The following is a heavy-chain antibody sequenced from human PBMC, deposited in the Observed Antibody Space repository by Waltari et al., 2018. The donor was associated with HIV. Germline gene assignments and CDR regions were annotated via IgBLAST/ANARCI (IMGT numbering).Heavy chain of an antibody. Sequence: QVQLVQSGAEVKTPGAPVKVSCKHSGYTFTGHQMPWVPQAPGQGLEWMGWINPNSGGTNYAQKFQGRVTMTRDTSISTAYMELSRLRSDDTAVYYCARSYYGSGNWFDPWGQGTLVTVSS. CDR1: GYTFTGHQ. CDR2: INPNSGGT. V-gene: IGHV1-2*02. CDR3: ARSYYGSGNWFDP. J-gene: IGHJ5*02. D-gene: IGHD3-10*01.